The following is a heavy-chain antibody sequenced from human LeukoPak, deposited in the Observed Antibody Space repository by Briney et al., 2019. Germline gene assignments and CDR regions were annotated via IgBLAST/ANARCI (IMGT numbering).Heavy chain of an antibody. D-gene: IGHD5-24*01. CDR1: GYTFTSYY. V-gene: IGHV1-69*13. CDR3: AREARGDGYNYLVLALNWFDP. Sequence: GASVKVSCKASGYTFTSYYMHWVRQAPGQGLEWMGGIIPIFGTANYAQKFQGRVTITADESTSTAYMELSSLRSEDTAVYYCAREARGDGYNYLVLALNWFDPWGQGTLVTVSS. CDR2: IIPIFGTA. J-gene: IGHJ5*02.